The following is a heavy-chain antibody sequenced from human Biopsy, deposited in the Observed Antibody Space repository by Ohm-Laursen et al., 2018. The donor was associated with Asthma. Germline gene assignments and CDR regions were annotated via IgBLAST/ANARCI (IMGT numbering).Heavy chain of an antibody. CDR3: ARDLSGYCTSSACYGFDS. CDR1: GGSLSSGPYY. V-gene: IGHV4-31*03. CDR2: INYSGST. D-gene: IGHD2-8*01. J-gene: IGHJ5*01. Sequence: PSRTLSLTCTVSGGSLSSGPYYWSWVRQHPGKGLEWIGYINYSGSTFYSPSLESRVTVSVDTSKNQFSLKLSSVTAADTAVYYCARDLSGYCTSSACYGFDSWGQGTLVTVSS.